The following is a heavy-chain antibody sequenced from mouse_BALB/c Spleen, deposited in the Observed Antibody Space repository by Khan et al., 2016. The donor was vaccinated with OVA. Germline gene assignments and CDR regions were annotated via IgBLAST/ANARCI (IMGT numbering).Heavy chain of an antibody. CDR1: GYSFTGYF. V-gene: IGHV1-20*02. CDR3: ARVYRSDFDY. CDR2: INPHVGET. Sequence: VQLKESGPELAKPGASVKISCKASGYSFTGYFMNWVMQSHGKSLEWIGRINPHVGETLFNPKFKGKATLTVDESSSTAHMELRSLASEDSAVYYCARVYRSDFDYWGQGTTLTVSS. J-gene: IGHJ2*01. D-gene: IGHD1-1*01.